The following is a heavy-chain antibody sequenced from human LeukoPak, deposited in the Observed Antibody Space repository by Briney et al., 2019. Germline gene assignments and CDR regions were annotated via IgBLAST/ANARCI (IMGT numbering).Heavy chain of an antibody. V-gene: IGHV3-23*01. D-gene: IGHD2-15*01. J-gene: IGHJ3*02. CDR1: GFTFSSYA. CDR3: AKGIVVVVAATDAFDI. CDR2: ISGSGGGT. Sequence: GGSLRLSCAASGFTFSSYAMSWVRQAPGEGLEWVSAISGSGGGTYYADSVKGRFTISRDNSKNTLYLQMNSLRAEDTAVYYCAKGIVVVVAATDAFDIWGQGTMVTVSS.